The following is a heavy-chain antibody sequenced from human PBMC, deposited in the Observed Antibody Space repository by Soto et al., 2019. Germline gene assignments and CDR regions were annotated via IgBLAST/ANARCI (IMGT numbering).Heavy chain of an antibody. Sequence: PSETLSLTCTVSGGSISSGGYYWSWIRQHPGKGLEWIGYSYYSGSTYYNPSLKSRVTIAVDASKNQFSLKLGAVTATDTAGYYCARELSGYRYGPGEVYWGQGTLVTVSS. CDR1: GGSISSGGYY. J-gene: IGHJ4*02. D-gene: IGHD5-18*01. CDR2: SYYSGST. V-gene: IGHV4-30-4*08. CDR3: ARELSGYRYGPGEVY.